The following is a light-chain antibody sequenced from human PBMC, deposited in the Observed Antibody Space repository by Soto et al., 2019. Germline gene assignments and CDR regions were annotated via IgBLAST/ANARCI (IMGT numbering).Light chain of an antibody. CDR2: GNS. J-gene: IGLJ1*01. V-gene: IGLV1-40*01. Sequence: QPVLTQPPSVSGAPGQRVTISCTGSSSNIGAGYGIHWYQQLPGTAPKLLIYGNSNRPSGVPDRFSGSKSGTSASLAITGLQAEDEADYYCQSYDSSLFYVFGTGTQLTVL. CDR3: QSYDSSLFYV. CDR1: SSNIGAGYG.